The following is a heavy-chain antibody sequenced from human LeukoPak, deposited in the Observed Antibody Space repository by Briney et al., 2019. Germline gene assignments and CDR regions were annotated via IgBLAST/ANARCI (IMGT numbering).Heavy chain of an antibody. D-gene: IGHD6-19*01. J-gene: IGHJ5*02. CDR3: AKLGDSST. V-gene: IGHV6-1*01. Sequence: SQTLSLTCAISGDSVSSNSAAWSWIRQSPSRGLEWLERTYYRSKWYNDYAVSVKSRIIINPDTSKNQFSLHLNSVTPEDTAVYYCAKLGDSSTWGQGTLVTVSS. CDR2: TYYRSKWYN. CDR1: GDSVSSNSAA.